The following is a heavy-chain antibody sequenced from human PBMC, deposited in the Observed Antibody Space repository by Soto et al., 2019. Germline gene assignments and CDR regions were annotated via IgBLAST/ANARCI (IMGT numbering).Heavy chain of an antibody. CDR3: ARDPSPIVVVPAAIRHYFDY. J-gene: IGHJ4*02. D-gene: IGHD2-2*02. CDR2: IIPIFGTA. V-gene: IGHV1-69*13. CDR1: GGTFSSYA. Sequence: SVKVSCKASGGTFSSYAISWVRQAPGQGLEWMGGIIPIFGTANYAQKFQGRVTITADESTSTAYMELSSLRSEDTAVYYCARDPSPIVVVPAAIRHYFDYWGQGTLVTVSS.